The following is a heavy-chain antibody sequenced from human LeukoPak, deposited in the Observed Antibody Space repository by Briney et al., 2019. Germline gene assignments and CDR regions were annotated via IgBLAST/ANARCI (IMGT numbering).Heavy chain of an antibody. J-gene: IGHJ4*02. CDR3: ARDRDGYYYGSGSYLNRYFDY. Sequence: SETLSLTCTVSGGSISSYYWSWIRQPPGKGLEWIGYIYYSGSTNYNPSLKSRVTISVDTSKNQFSLKLSSVTAAGTAVYYCARDRDGYYYGSGSYLNRYFDYWGQGTLVTVSS. CDR1: GGSISSYY. V-gene: IGHV4-59*01. CDR2: IYYSGST. D-gene: IGHD3-10*01.